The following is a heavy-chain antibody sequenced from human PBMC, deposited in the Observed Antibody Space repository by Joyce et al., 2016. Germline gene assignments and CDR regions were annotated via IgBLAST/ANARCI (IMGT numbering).Heavy chain of an antibody. CDR3: ARGLGKSVDY. D-gene: IGHD3-10*01. Sequence: QVHLVQSGAEVQKPGASVKVSCKASGYAFTSYGITWMRQAPGQGLEWMGGNSTYTGYTDFARNLQGRHTMTTDTSTRTAYMELRRLRSDDTAVYYCARGLGKSVDYWGQGTLVTVSS. V-gene: IGHV1-18*01. CDR2: NSTYTGYT. CDR1: GYAFTSYG. J-gene: IGHJ4*02.